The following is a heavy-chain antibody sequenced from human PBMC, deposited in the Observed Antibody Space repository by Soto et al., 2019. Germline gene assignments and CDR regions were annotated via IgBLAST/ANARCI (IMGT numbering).Heavy chain of an antibody. J-gene: IGHJ4*02. CDR3: ARGMTTVTNFDY. CDR2: ISYDGSNK. D-gene: IGHD4-17*01. CDR1: GFTFSSYA. Sequence: ESGGGVVQPGRSLRLSCAASGFTFSSYAMHWVRQAPGKGLEWVAVISYDGSNKYYADSVKGRFTISRDNSKNTLYLQMNSLRAEDTAVYYCARGMTTVTNFDYWGQGTLVTVSS. V-gene: IGHV3-30-3*01.